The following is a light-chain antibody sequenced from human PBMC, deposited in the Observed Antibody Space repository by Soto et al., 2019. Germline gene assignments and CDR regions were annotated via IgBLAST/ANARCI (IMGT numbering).Light chain of an antibody. V-gene: IGKV3-20*01. J-gene: IGKJ1*01. CDR1: QSVSSSY. Sequence: DIMLTQSPGTLSLSPGERATLSCRASQSVSSSYLAWYQQKPGQAPRLLIYGASSRATGIPDRFSGSGSGTDFTLTISRLEPEDFAVYYCQQYGSSGTFGQGTKVDIK. CDR2: GAS. CDR3: QQYGSSGT.